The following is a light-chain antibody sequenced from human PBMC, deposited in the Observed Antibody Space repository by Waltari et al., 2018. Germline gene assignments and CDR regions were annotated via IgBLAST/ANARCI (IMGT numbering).Light chain of an antibody. CDR2: DAS. Sequence: EIVLTQSPGTLTLSPGERATLSCRASQSVKNNYLAWYHQKPGQAPRLLIFDASSRATGIPDRFSGSGSGTDFTLTISRLEPEDFAVYYCQQYGSSPPYTFGQGTKLEI. V-gene: IGKV3-20*01. J-gene: IGKJ2*01. CDR1: QSVKNNY. CDR3: QQYGSSPPYT.